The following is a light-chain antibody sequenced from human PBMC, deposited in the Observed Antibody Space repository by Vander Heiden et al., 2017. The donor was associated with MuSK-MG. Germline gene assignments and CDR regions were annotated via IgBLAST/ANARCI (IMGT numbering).Light chain of an antibody. CDR1: SSDVGGYNY. CDR3: SSYTSSTLGV. Sequence: QSALTQPASVSGSPGQSITISCTGTSSDVGGYNYVSWYQQHPGKAPKLMIYDGSNRPSGVSNRFSGSKSGNTASLTISGLQAEDEADYYCSSYTSSTLGVFGGGTMLTVL. J-gene: IGLJ3*02. CDR2: DGS. V-gene: IGLV2-14*01.